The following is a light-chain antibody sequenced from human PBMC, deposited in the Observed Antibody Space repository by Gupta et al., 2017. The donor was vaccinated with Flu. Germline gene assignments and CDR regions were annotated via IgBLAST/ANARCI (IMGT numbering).Light chain of an antibody. Sequence: VTISCSGSSSNIGAGYDVHWYQQLPGTAPKLLIYGNSNRPSGVPDRFSGSKSGTSASLAITGLQAEDEADYYCQSYDSSLSGYVFGTGTKVTVL. V-gene: IGLV1-40*01. CDR2: GNS. J-gene: IGLJ1*01. CDR3: QSYDSSLSGYV. CDR1: SSNIGAGYD.